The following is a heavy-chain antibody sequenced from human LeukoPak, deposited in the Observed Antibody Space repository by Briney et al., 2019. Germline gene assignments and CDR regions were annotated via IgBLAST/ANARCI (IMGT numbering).Heavy chain of an antibody. CDR2: ISSSSSYI. J-gene: IGHJ4*02. CDR3: AREYADDSSGLDQ. CDR1: GFTFSSYS. V-gene: IGHV3-21*01. Sequence: GGSLRLSCAASGFTFSSYSMNWVRQAPGKGLEWVSSISSSSSYIYYADSVKGRFTISRDNAKNSLYLQMNSLRAEDTAVYYCAREYADDSSGLDQWGQGTLVTVSS. D-gene: IGHD3-22*01.